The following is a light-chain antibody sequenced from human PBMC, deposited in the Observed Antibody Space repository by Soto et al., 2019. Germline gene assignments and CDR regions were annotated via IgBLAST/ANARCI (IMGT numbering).Light chain of an antibody. CDR2: DVN. J-gene: IGLJ3*02. Sequence: QSALTQPRSVSGSPGQSVTISCTGTSNDVGRFDYVSWYQQHPGKAPKVIIYDVNERPSGVPNRFSGSKSGNTASLTISGLQADDEADYYCCSYAGTTTWVFGGGTKLTVL. CDR3: CSYAGTTTWV. V-gene: IGLV2-11*01. CDR1: SNDVGRFDY.